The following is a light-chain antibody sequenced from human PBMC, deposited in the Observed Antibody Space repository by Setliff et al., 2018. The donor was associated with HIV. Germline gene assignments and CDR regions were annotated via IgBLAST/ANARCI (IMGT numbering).Light chain of an antibody. J-gene: IGLJ2*01. CDR1: SSNIGSNY. Sequence: QSVLTQPPSASGTPGQRVTISCSGSSSNIGSNYLYWYQQFPGTAPKLLIYRNNQRPSGVPDRFSGSKSGTSASLAISGLRSGDEADYYCAAWDDSLSGPVFGGGTKVTV. CDR3: AAWDDSLSGPV. CDR2: RNN. V-gene: IGLV1-47*01.